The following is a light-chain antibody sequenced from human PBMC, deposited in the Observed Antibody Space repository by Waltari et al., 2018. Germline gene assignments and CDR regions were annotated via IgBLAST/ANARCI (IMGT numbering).Light chain of an antibody. V-gene: IGKV1-5*01. J-gene: IGKJ2*01. Sequence: DIQMTQSPSTLSASVGDRVTITCRASQSISNWLAWYQQKPGKAPNLLISDASSLASGVPSRFSGTGSGTEFTLTISSLQPDDFATYYCQRYNSYANTFGQGTKVDIK. CDR3: QRYNSYANT. CDR1: QSISNW. CDR2: DAS.